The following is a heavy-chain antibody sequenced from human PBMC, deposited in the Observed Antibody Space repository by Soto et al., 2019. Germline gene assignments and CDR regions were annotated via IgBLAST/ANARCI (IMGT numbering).Heavy chain of an antibody. Sequence: QVQLVESGGELVKPGGSLRLSCVASGFIFDDYYMNWIRQTPGKGLEWVSYISSSGSDANSADSLKGRFSISRDNAKNAVYLQMNRLSAADTAIYYCVTVRGFFELLDWGQGTLVTVSS. J-gene: IGHJ1*01. CDR1: GFIFDDYY. V-gene: IGHV3-11*06. CDR3: VTVRGFFELLD. CDR2: ISSSGSDA. D-gene: IGHD3-3*01.